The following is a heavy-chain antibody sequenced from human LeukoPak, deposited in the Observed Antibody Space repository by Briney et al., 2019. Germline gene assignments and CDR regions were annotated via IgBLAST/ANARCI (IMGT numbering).Heavy chain of an antibody. CDR1: GYSFTTYW. CDR2: IYPGDSDT. J-gene: IGHJ4*02. D-gene: IGHD2-21*01. V-gene: IGHV5-51*01. CDR3: ARQPIPTADYFDY. Sequence: GESLKISCEGSGYSFTTYWIGWVRQMPGKGLEWMGIIYPGDSDTRYSPSFQGQVTISADKSITPAYLQWSSLKASDTAMYYCARQPIPTADYFDYWGQGTLVTVSS.